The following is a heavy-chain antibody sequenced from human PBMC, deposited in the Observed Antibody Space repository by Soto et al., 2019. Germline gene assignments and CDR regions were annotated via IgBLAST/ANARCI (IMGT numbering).Heavy chain of an antibody. CDR1: GFTFSNSD. CDR2: VSWNGSRT. CDR3: VRNVCSGGSCYNSP. V-gene: IGHV3-35*01. J-gene: IGHJ5*02. Sequence: EVQLVESGGGLVQPGGSLRLSCAASGFTFSNSDMNWVHQAPGKGLEWVSGVSWNGSRTHYADSVKGRFIISRDNCRNTLYLQTNSLRADDTAVYYCVRNVCSGGSCYNSPWGQGTLVTVSS. D-gene: IGHD2-15*01.